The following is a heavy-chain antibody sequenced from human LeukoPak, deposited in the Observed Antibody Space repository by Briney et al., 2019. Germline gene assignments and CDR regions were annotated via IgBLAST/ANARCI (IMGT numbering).Heavy chain of an antibody. J-gene: IGHJ4*02. V-gene: IGHV4-34*01. D-gene: IGHD6-13*01. CDR2: INHSGSTNYRPS. Sequence: SETLSLTCAVYGGSFSGYSWTWIRQPPGKGLEWIGEINHSGSTNYRPSNYNPSLKSRVTISVDTSKNQFSLKLSSVTAADTAVYYCARDRSIAAAADYFDYWGQGTLVTVSS. CDR1: GGSFSGYS. CDR3: ARDRSIAAAADYFDY.